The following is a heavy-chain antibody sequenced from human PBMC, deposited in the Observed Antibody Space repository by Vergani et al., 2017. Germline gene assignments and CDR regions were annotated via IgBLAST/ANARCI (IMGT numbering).Heavy chain of an antibody. J-gene: IGHJ4*02. CDR3: AKTPVYYDFWSGSLDY. CDR1: GFTFSSYG. CDR2: ISYDGSNK. V-gene: IGHV3-30*18. Sequence: QVQLVESGGGVVQPGRSLRLSCAASGFTFSSYGMHWVRQAPGKGLEWVAVISYDGSNKYYADSVKGRFTISRDNSKNTLYLQMNSLRAEDTAVYYCAKTPVYYDFWSGSLDYWGQGTLVTVSS. D-gene: IGHD3-3*01.